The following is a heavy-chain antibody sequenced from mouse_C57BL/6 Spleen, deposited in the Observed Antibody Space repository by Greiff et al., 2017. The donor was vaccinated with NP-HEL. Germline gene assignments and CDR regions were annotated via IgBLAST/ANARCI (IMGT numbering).Heavy chain of an antibody. V-gene: IGHV10-3*01. CDR1: GFTFNTYA. CDR2: IRSKSSNYAT. D-gene: IGHD2-1*01. Sequence: EVNVVESGGGLVQPKGSLKLSCAASGFTFNTYAMHWVRQAPGKGLEWVARIRSKSSNYATYYADSVKDRFTISRDDSQSMLYLQMNNLKTEDTAMYYCVRGRIYYGNPYYAMDYWGQGTSVTVSS. CDR3: VRGRIYYGNPYYAMDY. J-gene: IGHJ4*01.